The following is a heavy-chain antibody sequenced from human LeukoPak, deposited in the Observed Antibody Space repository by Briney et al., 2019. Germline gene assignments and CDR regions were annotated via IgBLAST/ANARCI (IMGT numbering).Heavy chain of an antibody. Sequence: SETLSLTCTVSGGSISSGDYYWRWIRQPPGKGLEWIGYIYYSGSTYYNPSLKSRVTISVDTSKNQFSLKLSSVTAADTAVYYCASGDYGDYGGDAFDIWGQGTMVTVSS. V-gene: IGHV4-30-4*08. D-gene: IGHD4-17*01. CDR1: GGSISSGDYY. J-gene: IGHJ3*02. CDR3: ASGDYGDYGGDAFDI. CDR2: IYYSGST.